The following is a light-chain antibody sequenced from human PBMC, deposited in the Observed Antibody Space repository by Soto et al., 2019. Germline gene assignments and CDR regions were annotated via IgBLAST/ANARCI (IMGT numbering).Light chain of an antibody. CDR2: IDN. CDR1: SSNIGSSS. Sequence: QLVLTQPPSASGTPGQRVTISCSGSSSNIGSSSVNWYQQLPGTAPKLLIYIDNQRPSGVPGRFSGSKSGTSASLAISGLQSEDDADYFCAAWDDSLNGVVFGGGTKLTVL. CDR3: AAWDDSLNGVV. J-gene: IGLJ2*01. V-gene: IGLV1-44*01.